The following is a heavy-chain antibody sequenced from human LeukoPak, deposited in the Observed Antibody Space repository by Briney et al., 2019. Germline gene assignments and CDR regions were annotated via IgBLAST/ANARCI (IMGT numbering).Heavy chain of an antibody. Sequence: SETLSLTCAVYGGSFSGYYWSWIRQPPGKGLEWIGEINHSGSTNYNPSLKSRVTISVDTSKNQFSLKLSSVTAADTAVYYCARAGGYYDFWSGYPSFDYGGQGTLVTVSS. V-gene: IGHV4-34*01. CDR1: GGSFSGYY. CDR2: INHSGST. D-gene: IGHD3-3*01. CDR3: ARAGGYYDFWSGYPSFDY. J-gene: IGHJ4*02.